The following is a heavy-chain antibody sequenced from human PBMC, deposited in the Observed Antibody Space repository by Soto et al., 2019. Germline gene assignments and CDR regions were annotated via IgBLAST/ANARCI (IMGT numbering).Heavy chain of an antibody. Sequence: SGPTLVNPTETLTQTCTVSGFSLSNARMGVSWIRQPPGKALERLAHIFSNDEKSYSTSLKSRLTISKDTSKSQVVLTMTNMDPVDTATYYCARMRAARPIYYYGMDVWGQGTTVTVSS. D-gene: IGHD6-6*01. J-gene: IGHJ6*02. CDR1: GFSLSNARMG. V-gene: IGHV2-26*01. CDR3: ARMRAARPIYYYGMDV. CDR2: IFSNDEK.